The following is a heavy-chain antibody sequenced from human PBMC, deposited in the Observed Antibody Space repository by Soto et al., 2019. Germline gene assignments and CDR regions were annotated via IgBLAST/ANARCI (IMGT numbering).Heavy chain of an antibody. V-gene: IGHV3-30-3*01. CDR1: GFIFSDYA. CDR3: ARPKMARTPVGFDR. Sequence: GGSLRLSCAASGFIFSDYAMHWVRQAPGKGLEWVAVISYDGSKKFYADSAQGRITISRDNSRNTLFLQMNSLGPEDTALYYSARPKMARTPVGFDRWGQGTLVTVS. J-gene: IGHJ4*03. D-gene: IGHD3-9*01. CDR2: ISYDGSKK.